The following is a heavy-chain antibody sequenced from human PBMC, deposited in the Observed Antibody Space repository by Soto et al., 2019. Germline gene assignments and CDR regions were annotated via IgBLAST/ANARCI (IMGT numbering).Heavy chain of an antibody. V-gene: IGHV1-2*02. CDR2: INPNSGGT. CDR3: ARDDVPAAFNWFDP. CDR1: GYTFTGYY. D-gene: IGHD2-2*01. Sequence: ASVKVSCKASGYTFTGYYMHWVRQAPGQGLEWMGWINPNSGGTNYAQKFQGRVTMTRDTFISTAYMELSRLRSDDTAVYYCARDDVPAAFNWFDPWGQGTLVTVSS. J-gene: IGHJ5*02.